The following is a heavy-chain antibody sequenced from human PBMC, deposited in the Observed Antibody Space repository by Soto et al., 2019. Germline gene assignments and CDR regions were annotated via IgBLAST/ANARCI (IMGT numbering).Heavy chain of an antibody. CDR3: ARDRVQWLVRPLFELHY. CDR2: IWYDGSNK. V-gene: IGHV3-33*01. Sequence: ESGGGVVQPGRSLRLSCAASGFTFSSYGMHWVRQAPGKGLEWVAVIWYDGSNKYYADSVKGRFTISRDNSKNTLYLQMNSLRAEDTAVYYCARDRVQWLVRPLFELHYWGQGTLVTVSS. CDR1: GFTFSSYG. J-gene: IGHJ4*02. D-gene: IGHD6-19*01.